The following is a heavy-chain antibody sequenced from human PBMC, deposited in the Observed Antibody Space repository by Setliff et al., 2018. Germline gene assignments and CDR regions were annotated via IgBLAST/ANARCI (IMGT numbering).Heavy chain of an antibody. CDR1: GFTLSPYA. V-gene: IGHV3-23*03. CDR2: IYNDDRHT. CDR3: AKDYILTGYPAFFDY. Sequence: GGSLRLSCAAPGFTLSPYAMSWVRQAPGKGLEWVSTIYNDDRHTFYTDSVKGRFTIFRDISKHTLYLLMTSLRAEDTAVYYCAKDYILTGYPAFFDYWGQGTLVTVSS. J-gene: IGHJ4*02. D-gene: IGHD3-9*01.